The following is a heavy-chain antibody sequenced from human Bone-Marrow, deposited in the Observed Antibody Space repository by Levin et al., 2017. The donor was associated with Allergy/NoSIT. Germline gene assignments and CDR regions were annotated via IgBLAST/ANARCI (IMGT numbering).Heavy chain of an antibody. Sequence: SLKISCAASGFIFDDYAMHWVRQAPGKGLEWVSGISWNSGSIGYADSVKGRFTISRDNAKNFLYLQMNSLRAEDTALYYCAKVAIGAAVGWFDLWGRGTLVTVSS. J-gene: IGHJ2*01. CDR3: AKVAIGAAVGWFDL. CDR1: GFIFDDYA. V-gene: IGHV3-9*01. D-gene: IGHD6-13*01. CDR2: ISWNSGSI.